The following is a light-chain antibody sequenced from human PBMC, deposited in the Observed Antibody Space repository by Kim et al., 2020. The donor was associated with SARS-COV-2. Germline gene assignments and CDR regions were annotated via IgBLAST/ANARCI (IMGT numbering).Light chain of an antibody. CDR1: QYISSN. V-gene: IGKV3-15*01. CDR3: QQYNNFWT. Sequence: EIVMTQSPATLSVSPGERATLSCRASQYISSNLAWYQQKPGQSPRLLIYGASTRATGIPARFSGSGSGTDFTLTISSLQSEDFAIYFCQQYNNFWTFGQGTKVDIK. CDR2: GAS. J-gene: IGKJ1*01.